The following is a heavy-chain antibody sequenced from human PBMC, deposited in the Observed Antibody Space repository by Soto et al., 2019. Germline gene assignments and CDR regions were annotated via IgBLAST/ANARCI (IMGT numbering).Heavy chain of an antibody. J-gene: IGHJ3*02. CDR2: SIPILGIA. D-gene: IGHD3-10*01. Sequence: QAQLVQSGAEVKKPGSSVKVSCKASGGTFSTYIISWVRQAPGQGLEWMGRSIPILGIANYAQNFQGRVTITADKSTSTVYMELSSLRSADTAVYYCAREDYYGSGSYYNNDAFAIWGQGTMVTVSS. V-gene: IGHV1-69*08. CDR1: GGTFSTYI. CDR3: AREDYYGSGSYYNNDAFAI.